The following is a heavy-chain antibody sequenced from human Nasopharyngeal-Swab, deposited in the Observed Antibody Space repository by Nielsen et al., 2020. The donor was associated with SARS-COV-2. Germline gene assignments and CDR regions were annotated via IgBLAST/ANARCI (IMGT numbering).Heavy chain of an antibody. J-gene: IGHJ4*02. CDR1: GGSISSGGYF. V-gene: IGHV4-31*03. D-gene: IGHD1-1*01. CDR3: ARGGILYYFDY. CDR2: IYYSGST. Sequence: SETLSLTCTVSGGSISSGGYFWSWIRQHPGKGLEWIGYIYYSGSTYYNPFLKSRVTISVDTSKNQFSLKLSSVTAADTAVYYCARGGILYYFDYWGQGTLVTVSS.